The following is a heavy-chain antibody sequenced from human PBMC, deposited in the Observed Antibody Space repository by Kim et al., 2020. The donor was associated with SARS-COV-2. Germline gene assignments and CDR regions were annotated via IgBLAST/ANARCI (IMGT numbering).Heavy chain of an antibody. J-gene: IGHJ4*02. D-gene: IGHD2-15*01. Sequence: ASVKVSCKASGYTFTSYDINWVRQATGQGLEWMGWMNPNSGNTGYAQKFQGRVTMTRNTSISTAYMELSSLRSEDTAVYYCARVDSYGGYVDYWGQGTLVTVSS. CDR3: ARVDSYGGYVDY. V-gene: IGHV1-8*01. CDR1: GYTFTSYD. CDR2: MNPNSGNT.